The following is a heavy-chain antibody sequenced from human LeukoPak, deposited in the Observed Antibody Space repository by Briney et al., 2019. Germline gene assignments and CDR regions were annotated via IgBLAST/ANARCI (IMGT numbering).Heavy chain of an antibody. J-gene: IGHJ4*02. D-gene: IGHD1/OR15-1a*01. V-gene: IGHV4-39*01. CDR2: IYYSGST. CDR1: GGSISSGSYY. CDR3: ARRDWTKRGFDY. Sequence: PSETLSLTCTVSGGSISSGSYYWGWIRQPPGKGLEWIGSIYYSGSTYYNPSLKSRVTISVDTSKNQFSLKLSSVTAADTAVYYCARRDWTKRGFDYWGQGTLVTVSS.